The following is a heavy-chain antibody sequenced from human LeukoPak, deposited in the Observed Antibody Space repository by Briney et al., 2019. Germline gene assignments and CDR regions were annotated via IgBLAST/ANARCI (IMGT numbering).Heavy chain of an antibody. V-gene: IGHV4-59*01. D-gene: IGHD3-16*01. CDR1: GGSISSYY. J-gene: IGHJ2*01. Sequence: PSETLSLTCTASGGSISSYYWSWIRQPPGKGLEWIGYIYYSGSTNYNPSLTRRLTISVDTSKNQFSLKLSSVTAADTAVYYCARSFKPSTSWYFDLWGRGTLVTVSS. CDR2: IYYSGST. CDR3: ARSFKPSTSWYFDL.